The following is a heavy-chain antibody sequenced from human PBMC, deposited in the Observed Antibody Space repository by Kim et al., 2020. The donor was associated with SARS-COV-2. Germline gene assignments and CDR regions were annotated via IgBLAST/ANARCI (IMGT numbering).Heavy chain of an antibody. Sequence: GGSLRLSCAASGFTFSSYGMHWVRQAPGKGLEWVAVISYDGSNKYYADSVKGRFTISRDNSKNTLYLQMNSLRAEDTAVYYCAKDLIITGTTFDAFDIWGQGTMVTVSS. CDR3: AKDLIITGTTFDAFDI. V-gene: IGHV3-30*18. CDR1: GFTFSSYG. D-gene: IGHD1-20*01. CDR2: ISYDGSNK. J-gene: IGHJ3*02.